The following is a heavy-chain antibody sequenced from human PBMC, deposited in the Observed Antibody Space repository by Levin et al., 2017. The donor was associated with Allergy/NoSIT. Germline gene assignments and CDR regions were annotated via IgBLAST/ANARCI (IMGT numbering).Heavy chain of an antibody. D-gene: IGHD2-8*01. Sequence: SVKVSCKASGGTFSSYAISWVRQAPGQGLEWMGGIIPIFGTANYAQKFQGRVTITADESTSTAYMELSSLRSEDTAVYYCASSPVSPDCTNGVCPMTELWGQGTMVTVSS. J-gene: IGHJ3*01. CDR1: GGTFSSYA. V-gene: IGHV1-69*13. CDR2: IIPIFGTA. CDR3: ASSPVSPDCTNGVCPMTEL.